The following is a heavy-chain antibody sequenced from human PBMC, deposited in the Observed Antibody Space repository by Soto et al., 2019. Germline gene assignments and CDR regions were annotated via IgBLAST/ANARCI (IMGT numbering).Heavy chain of an antibody. J-gene: IGHJ4*02. CDR2: INPNSGGT. V-gene: IGHV1-2*04. Sequence: ASVKVSCKASGYTFTGYYMHWVRQAPGQGLEWMGWINPNSGGTNYAQKFQGWVTMTRDTSISTAYMELSRLRSDDTAVYYCARASQTFGVETFGVDYWGQGTLVTVSS. D-gene: IGHD3-3*01. CDR3: ARASQTFGVETFGVDY. CDR1: GYTFTGYY.